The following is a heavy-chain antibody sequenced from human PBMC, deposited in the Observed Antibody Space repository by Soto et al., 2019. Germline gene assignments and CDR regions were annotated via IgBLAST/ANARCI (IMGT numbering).Heavy chain of an antibody. D-gene: IGHD3-10*01. V-gene: IGHV3-53*01. CDR2: IYSGGYT. Sequence: EVQLVESGGGLIQPGGSLRLSCAVSGFTVSNNYMSWVRQAPGKGLEGVSVIYSGGYTAYGDSVKGRFTISRDNSKNPLFLKKKTQGAEDAAVFCCAAHPGGGGYWGQGTLVTVSS. CDR3: AAHPGGGGY. J-gene: IGHJ4*02. CDR1: GFTVSNNY.